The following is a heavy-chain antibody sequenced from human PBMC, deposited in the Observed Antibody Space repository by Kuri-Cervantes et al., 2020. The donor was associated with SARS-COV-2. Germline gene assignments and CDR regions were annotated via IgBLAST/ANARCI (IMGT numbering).Heavy chain of an antibody. Sequence: GSLRLSCTVSGGSISSYYWSWIRQPPGKGLEWIGYIYYSGSTNYNPSLKSRVTISVDTSKNQLSLKLTSVTAADTAVYYCVRDQRQYRANDAPYDFWGQGTLVTVSS. CDR2: IYYSGST. CDR3: VRDQRQYRANDAPYDF. D-gene: IGHD6-6*01. V-gene: IGHV4-59*01. CDR1: GGSISSYY. J-gene: IGHJ4*02.